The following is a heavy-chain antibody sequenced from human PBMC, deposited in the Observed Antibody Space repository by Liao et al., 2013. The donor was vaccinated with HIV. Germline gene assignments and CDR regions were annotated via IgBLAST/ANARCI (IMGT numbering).Heavy chain of an antibody. CDR1: GGSINSGSYY. CDR2: IYTSGST. CDR3: ASTRXGPAANRAFDP. J-gene: IGHJ5*02. Sequence: QVQLQESGPGLVKPSQTLSLTCTVSGGSINSGSYYWSWIRQPAGKGLEWIGRIYTSGSTNYNPSLKSRVTISVDTSKNQFSLKLSSVTAADTAVYYCASTRXGPAANRAFDPWGQGTMVTVSS. V-gene: IGHV4-61*02. D-gene: IGHD2-2*01.